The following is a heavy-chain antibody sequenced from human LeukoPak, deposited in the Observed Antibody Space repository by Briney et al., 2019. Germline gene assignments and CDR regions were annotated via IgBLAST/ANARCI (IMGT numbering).Heavy chain of an antibody. CDR3: ARDRRPSIVGAWSPPDY. V-gene: IGHV1-46*01. J-gene: IGHJ4*02. CDR2: INPSGGST. D-gene: IGHD1-26*01. Sequence: GASVKVSCKASGYTFTSYYMHWVRQAPGQGLEWMGIINPSGGSTSYAQKFQGRVTMTRDTSTSTVYMELSSLRSEDTAVYYCARDRRPSIVGAWSPPDYWGKGTLVTVSS. CDR1: GYTFTSYY.